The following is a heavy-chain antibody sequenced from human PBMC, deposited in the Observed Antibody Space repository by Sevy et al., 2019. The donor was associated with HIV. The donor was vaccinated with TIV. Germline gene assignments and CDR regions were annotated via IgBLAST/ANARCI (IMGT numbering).Heavy chain of an antibody. Sequence: SETLSLTCAVYGGSFSGYYWSWIRQPPGKGLEWIGEINHSGSTNYNPSIKSRVTISVDMSKNQFSLKLSSVTAADTAVYYCARALCSDFRSGYYSCYDYYYGMDVWGQGTTVTVSS. CDR3: ARALCSDFRSGYYSCYDYYYGMDV. CDR2: INHSGST. J-gene: IGHJ6*02. CDR1: GGSFSGYY. D-gene: IGHD3-3*01. V-gene: IGHV4-34*01.